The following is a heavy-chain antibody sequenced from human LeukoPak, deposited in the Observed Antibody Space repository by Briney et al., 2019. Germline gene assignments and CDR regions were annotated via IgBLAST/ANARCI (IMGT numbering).Heavy chain of an antibody. D-gene: IGHD3-16*02. CDR3: ARAIVRRYGMDV. CDR2: ISSSSSYI. V-gene: IGHV3-21*01. CDR1: GFTFSSYS. J-gene: IGHJ6*02. Sequence: PGGSLRLSCAASGFTFSSYSMNWVRQAPGKGLEWVSSISSSSSYIYYADSVKGRFTISRDNAKNSLYLQMNSLRAEDTAVYYCARAIVRRYGMDVWGQGTTVTVSS.